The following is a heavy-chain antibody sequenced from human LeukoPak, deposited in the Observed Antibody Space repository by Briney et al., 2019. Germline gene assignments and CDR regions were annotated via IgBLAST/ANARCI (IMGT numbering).Heavy chain of an antibody. CDR3: ARGRCSSTSCYTGFEN. Sequence: ASVKVSCKASGYTFTSYDINWVRQATGQGLEWMGWMNPNSGNTGYAQKFQGRVTITRNTSISTAYMELSSLRSEDTAVYYCARGRCSSTSCYTGFENWGQGTLVTVSS. J-gene: IGHJ4*02. CDR2: MNPNSGNT. CDR1: GYTFTSYD. V-gene: IGHV1-8*03. D-gene: IGHD2-2*02.